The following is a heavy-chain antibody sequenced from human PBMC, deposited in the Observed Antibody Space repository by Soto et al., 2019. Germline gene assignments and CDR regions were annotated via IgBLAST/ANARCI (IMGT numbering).Heavy chain of an antibody. CDR2: IWYDGSNK. CDR1: GFTFSSYG. V-gene: IGHV3-33*01. D-gene: IGHD1-26*01. CDR3: ARDPYSGSYFDY. Sequence: SGFTFSSYGMHWVRQAPGKGLEWVAVIWYDGSNKYYADSVKGRFTISRDNSKNTLYLQMNSLRAEDTAVYYCARDPYSGSYFDYWGQGTLVTVSS. J-gene: IGHJ4*02.